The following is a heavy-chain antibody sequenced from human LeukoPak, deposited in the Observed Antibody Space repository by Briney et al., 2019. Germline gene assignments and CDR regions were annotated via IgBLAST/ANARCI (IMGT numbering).Heavy chain of an antibody. CDR2: IIPILGIA. V-gene: IGHV1-69*04. CDR3: ARDRGHDSSGYYYYYFDY. CDR1: GGTFSSYA. D-gene: IGHD3-22*01. Sequence: ASVKVSCKASGGTFSSYAIGWVRQAPGQGLEWMGRIIPILGIANYAQKFQGRVTITADKSTSTAYMELSSLRSEDTAVYYCARDRGHDSSGYYYYYFDYWGQGTLVTVSS. J-gene: IGHJ4*02.